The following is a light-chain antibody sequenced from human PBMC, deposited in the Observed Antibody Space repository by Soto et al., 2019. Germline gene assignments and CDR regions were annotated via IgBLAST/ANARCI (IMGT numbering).Light chain of an antibody. CDR2: GAF. CDR3: QQYNNWPPYT. Sequence: EIVMTQSPATLSVSPGERATLSCRASQSVSSNLAWYQQKPGQAPRLLIYGAFTRATGIPARFSGSGSGTEFTITISSLQSEDFAVYYCQQYNNWPPYTFGQGTKLEIK. CDR1: QSVSSN. V-gene: IGKV3-15*01. J-gene: IGKJ2*01.